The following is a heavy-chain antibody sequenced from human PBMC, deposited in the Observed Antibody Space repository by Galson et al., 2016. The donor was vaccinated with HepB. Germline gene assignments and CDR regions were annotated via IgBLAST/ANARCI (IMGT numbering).Heavy chain of an antibody. CDR1: GYTLTELS. V-gene: IGHV1-24*01. CDR2: FDPEDGET. CDR3: ATDMRSGIVATISYAFDI. J-gene: IGHJ3*02. D-gene: IGHD5-12*01. Sequence: SVKVSCKVSGYTLTELSMHWVRQAPGKGLEWMGGFDPEDGETIYARKFQGRVTMTEDTSTDTAYMELSSLRSEDTAVYYCATDMRSGIVATISYAFDIWGQGTMVTVSS.